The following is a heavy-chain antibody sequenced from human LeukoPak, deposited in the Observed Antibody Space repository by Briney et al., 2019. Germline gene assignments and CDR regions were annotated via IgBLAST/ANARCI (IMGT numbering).Heavy chain of an antibody. Sequence: ASVKVSCKASGYTFTGYYMHWVRQAPGQGLEWMGWINPNSGGTNYAQKFQGRVTMTRDTSISTAYMELSRLRSDDTAVYYCARDGGRGYIYYYYYYMDVWGKGTTVTASS. J-gene: IGHJ6*03. CDR1: GYTFTGYY. CDR2: INPNSGGT. V-gene: IGHV1-2*02. CDR3: ARDGGRGYIYYYYYYMDV. D-gene: IGHD5-18*01.